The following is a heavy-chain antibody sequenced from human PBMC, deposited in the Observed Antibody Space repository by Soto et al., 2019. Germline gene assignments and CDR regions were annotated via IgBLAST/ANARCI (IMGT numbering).Heavy chain of an antibody. J-gene: IGHJ6*02. CDR1: GGSISSYY. CDR3: ARDHRLEPRDYYYGMDV. CDR2: IYYSGST. D-gene: IGHD1-1*01. Sequence: SATLSLTCTVSGGSISSYYWSWSRQPPGKGLEWIGYIYYSGSTNYNPSLKSRVTISVDTSKNQFSLKLSSVTAADTAVYYCARDHRLEPRDYYYGMDVWGQGTTVTVSS. V-gene: IGHV4-59*01.